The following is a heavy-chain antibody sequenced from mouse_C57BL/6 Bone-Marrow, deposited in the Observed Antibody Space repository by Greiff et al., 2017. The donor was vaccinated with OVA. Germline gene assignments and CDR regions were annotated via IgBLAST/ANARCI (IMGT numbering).Heavy chain of an antibody. V-gene: IGHV1-55*01. D-gene: IGHD1-1*01. CDR3: GRGYYGSSWYFDV. J-gene: IGHJ1*03. CDR2: IYPGSGGT. CDR1: GYTFTSYW. Sequence: VQLQQPGAELVKPGASVKMSCKASGYTFTSYWITWVKQRPGQGLEWIGDIYPGSGGTNYNEKFKGKATLTVDTSSSTAYMQLNSLTSEDSAVYAGGRGYYGSSWYFDVWGTGTTVTVSA.